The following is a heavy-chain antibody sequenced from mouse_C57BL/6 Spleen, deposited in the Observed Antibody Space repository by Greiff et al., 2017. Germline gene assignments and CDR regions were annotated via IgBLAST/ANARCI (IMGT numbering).Heavy chain of an antibody. CDR1: GYAFTNYL. CDR2: INLGSGGT. CDR3: ARIGTGAMDY. D-gene: IGHD4-1*01. J-gene: IGHJ4*01. Sequence: QVQLQQSGAELVRPGTSVKVSCKASGYAFTNYLIEWVKQRPGQGLEWFGVINLGSGGTNYTEKFKGKATLTADKASSTAYMQRSSLTAEDSAVYFCARIGTGAMDYWGQGTSVTVSS. V-gene: IGHV1-54*01.